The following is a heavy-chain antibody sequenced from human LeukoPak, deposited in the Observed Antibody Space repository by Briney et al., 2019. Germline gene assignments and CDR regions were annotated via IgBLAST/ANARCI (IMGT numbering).Heavy chain of an antibody. D-gene: IGHD5-18*01. CDR1: GGTFSSYA. CDR3: ARDLIYTGYSYGYGAFDI. V-gene: IGHV1-69*04. CDR2: IIPILGIA. Sequence: SVNVSFKASGGTFSSYAISWVRQAPGQGLEGMGRIIPILGIANYAQKFQGRVTMTADKSTSTAYMELSSLRSEDTAVYYCARDLIYTGYSYGYGAFDIWGQGTMVTVSS. J-gene: IGHJ3*02.